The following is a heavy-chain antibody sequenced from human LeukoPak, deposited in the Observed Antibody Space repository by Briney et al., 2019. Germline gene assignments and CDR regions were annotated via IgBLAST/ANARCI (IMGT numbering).Heavy chain of an antibody. J-gene: IGHJ4*02. CDR2: IYHSGST. Sequence: SETLSLTCTVSGYSISSGYYWGWIRQPPGKGLEWIGSIYHSGSTYYNPSLKSRVTISVDTSKNQFSLKLSSVTAADTAVYYCARELHSGSYYFDYWGQGTLVTVSS. V-gene: IGHV4-38-2*02. D-gene: IGHD1-26*01. CDR3: ARELHSGSYYFDY. CDR1: GYSISSGYY.